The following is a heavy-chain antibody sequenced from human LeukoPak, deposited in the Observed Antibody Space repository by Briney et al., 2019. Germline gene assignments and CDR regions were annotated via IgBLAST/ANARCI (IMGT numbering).Heavy chain of an antibody. CDR1: GYTFTSYA. V-gene: IGHV1-69*13. J-gene: IGHJ4*02. D-gene: IGHD1-7*01. CDR2: IIPIFGTA. CDR3: ARVTTGTTPLYY. Sequence: GASVKVSCKASGYTFTSYAISWVRQAPGQGLEWMGGIIPIFGTANYAQKFQGRVTITADESTSTAYMELSSLRSEDTAVYYCARVTTGTTPLYYWGQGTLVTVSS.